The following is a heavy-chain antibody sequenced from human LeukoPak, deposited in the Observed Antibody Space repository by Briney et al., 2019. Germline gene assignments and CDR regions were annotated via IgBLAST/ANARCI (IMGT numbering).Heavy chain of an antibody. Sequence: SQTLSHTCAVPGDSISSGGYSSSWIRQPPGKGLEWIGYIYHSGSTDYNPSLKSGVTISVDRSKNQASLKLSSVTATDTAVYYCAREHYGDYGGSVFDYWGQGTLVTVSS. V-gene: IGHV4-30-2*01. CDR3: AREHYGDYGGSVFDY. D-gene: IGHD4-17*01. CDR2: IYHSGST. CDR1: GDSISSGGYS. J-gene: IGHJ4*02.